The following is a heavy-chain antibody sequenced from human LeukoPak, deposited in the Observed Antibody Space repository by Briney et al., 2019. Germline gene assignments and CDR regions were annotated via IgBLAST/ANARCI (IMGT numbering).Heavy chain of an antibody. V-gene: IGHV1-46*02. D-gene: IGHD3-16*01. CDR2: ITSTGTTT. J-gene: IGHJ4*02. CDR3: ATEYVRTHYFDW. Sequence: ASVTVSFTASGYNLNTYHMHWVRQAPGQGREWMGIITSTGTTTICAQKFQGRVTMTRDTSTSTVYMDLSSLRSDDTAVYYCATEYVRTHYFDWWGQGTLVTVSS. CDR1: GYNLNTYH.